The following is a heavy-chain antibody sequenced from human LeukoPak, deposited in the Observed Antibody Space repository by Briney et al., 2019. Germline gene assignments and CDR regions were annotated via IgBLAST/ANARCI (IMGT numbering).Heavy chain of an antibody. Sequence: KPSETLSLTCAVYGGSFSGYYWSWIRQPPGKGLEWIGEINHSGSTNYNPSLKSRVTISVDTSKNQFSLKLSSVTAADTAVYYCASGRIAVYYYYYYMDVWGKGTTVTVSS. D-gene: IGHD6-19*01. J-gene: IGHJ6*03. CDR1: GGSFSGYY. CDR3: ASGRIAVYYYYYYMDV. V-gene: IGHV4-34*01. CDR2: INHSGST.